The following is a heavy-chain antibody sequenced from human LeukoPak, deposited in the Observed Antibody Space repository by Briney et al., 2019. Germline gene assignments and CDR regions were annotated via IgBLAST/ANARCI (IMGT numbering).Heavy chain of an antibody. Sequence: GESLKISCKGSGYRFTSHWIDWVRQMPGKGLEWMGIIYPRDSDTRYSPSFQGQVTISADKSISTAYLQWSSLKASDTAMYYCARVSTVVTPLNYYYYGMDVWGQGTTVTVSS. CDR1: GYRFTSHW. CDR2: IYPRDSDT. J-gene: IGHJ6*02. V-gene: IGHV5-51*01. CDR3: ARVSTVVTPLNYYYYGMDV. D-gene: IGHD4-23*01.